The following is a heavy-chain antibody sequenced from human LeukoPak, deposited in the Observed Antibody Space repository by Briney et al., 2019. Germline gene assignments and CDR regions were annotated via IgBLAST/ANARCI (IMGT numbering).Heavy chain of an antibody. V-gene: IGHV3-21*01. CDR1: GFTFSSYS. J-gene: IGHJ4*02. CDR2: ISSSSSYI. D-gene: IGHD4-17*01. Sequence: PGGSLRLSCAASGFTFSSYSMNWVRQAPGKGLEWVSSISSSSSYIYYADSVKGRFTISRDNAKNSLYLQMNSLRAEDTAVYYCARDGYGDYGNDYWGQGTLVTVSS. CDR3: ARDGYGDYGNDY.